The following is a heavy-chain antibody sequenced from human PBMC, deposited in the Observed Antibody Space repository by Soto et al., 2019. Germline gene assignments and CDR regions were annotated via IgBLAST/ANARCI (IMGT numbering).Heavy chain of an antibody. V-gene: IGHV3-48*02. D-gene: IGHD6-6*01. CDR1: GFTFSSYS. CDR3: ARPEYSSSSYGMDV. J-gene: IGHJ6*02. CDR2: ISSSSSTI. Sequence: GGSLRLSCAASGFTFSSYSMNWVRQAPGKGLGWVSYISSSSSTIYYADSVKGRFTISRDNAKNSLYLQMNSLRDEDTAVYYCARPEYSSSSYGMDVWGQGTTVTVSS.